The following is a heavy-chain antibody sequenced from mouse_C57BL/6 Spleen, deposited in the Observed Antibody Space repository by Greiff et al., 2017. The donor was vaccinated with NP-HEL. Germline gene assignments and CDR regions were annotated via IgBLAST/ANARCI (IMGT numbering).Heavy chain of an antibody. J-gene: IGHJ4*01. CDR3: ALRGYYAMDY. CDR1: GYTFTDYY. D-gene: IGHD1-1*01. V-gene: IGHV1-26*01. Sequence: EVQLQQSGPELVKPGASVKISCKASGYTFTDYYMNWVKQSHGKSLEWIGDINPNNGGTSYNQKFKGKATLTVDKSSSTAYMELRSLTSEDSAVYYCALRGYYAMDYWGQGTSVTVSS. CDR2: INPNNGGT.